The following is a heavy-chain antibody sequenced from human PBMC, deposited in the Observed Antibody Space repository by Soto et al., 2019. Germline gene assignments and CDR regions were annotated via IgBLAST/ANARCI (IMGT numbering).Heavy chain of an antibody. CDR2: ISAYNGNT. D-gene: IGHD5-12*01. CDR3: ARDGVDIVATTPADY. J-gene: IGHJ4*02. CDR1: VYTFTSNG. V-gene: IGHV1-18*01. Sequence: ASVKLSCKDSVYTFTSNGISWVRQAPVQGLEWMGWISAYNGNTNYAQKLQGRVTMTTDTSTSTAYMELRSLRSDDTAVYYCARDGVDIVATTPADYWGQGTLVTVPQ.